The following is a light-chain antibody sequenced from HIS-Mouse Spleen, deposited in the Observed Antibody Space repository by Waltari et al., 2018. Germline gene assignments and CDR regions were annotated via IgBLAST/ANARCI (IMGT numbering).Light chain of an antibody. CDR3: AAWDDSLNANWV. V-gene: IGLV1-44*01. CDR1: SSNIGSNT. Sequence: QSVLTQPPSASGTPGQRVTIPCSGSSSNIGSNTVNWYQRLPGTAPKLLIYSNNQRPSGVPDRFSGSKSGTSASLAISGLQSEDEADYYCAAWDDSLNANWVFGGGTKLTVL. J-gene: IGLJ3*02. CDR2: SNN.